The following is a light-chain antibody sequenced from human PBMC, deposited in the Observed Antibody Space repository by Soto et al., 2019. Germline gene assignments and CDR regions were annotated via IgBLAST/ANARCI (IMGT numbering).Light chain of an antibody. CDR1: QSIRSY. J-gene: IGKJ5*01. CDR3: QQSYSTPIT. Sequence: DIQMTQSPSSLSASVGDRVTITCRASQSIRSYLNWYQQKPGKAPKLLIYAASSSQSGVPSRFSGSGSGTDFTLIISSLQPEDFATYYCQQSYSTPITFGQGTRLEIK. V-gene: IGKV1-39*01. CDR2: AAS.